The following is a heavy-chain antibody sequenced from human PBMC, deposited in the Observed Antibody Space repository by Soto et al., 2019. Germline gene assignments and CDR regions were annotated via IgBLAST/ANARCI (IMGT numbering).Heavy chain of an antibody. J-gene: IGHJ4*02. D-gene: IGHD3-22*01. CDR2: IYYSGST. V-gene: IGHV4-30-4*01. Sequence: SETLSLTCTVSGGSISSGDYYWSWIRQPPGKGLEWIGYIYYSGSTYYNPSLKSRVTISVDTSKNQFSLKLSSVTATDTAVYYCARDDYDSSGPGDYWGQGTLVTVS. CDR3: ARDDYDSSGPGDY. CDR1: GGSISSGDYY.